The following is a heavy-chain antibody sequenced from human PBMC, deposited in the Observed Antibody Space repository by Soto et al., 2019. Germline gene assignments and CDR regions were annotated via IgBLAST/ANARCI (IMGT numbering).Heavy chain of an antibody. J-gene: IGHJ4*02. CDR2: IYSSGST. CDR3: ARWRVASTGYYFDY. V-gene: IGHV4-59*01. CDR1: GGSINSYY. D-gene: IGHD6-19*01. Sequence: SETLSLTCTVSGGSINSYYWSWIRQPPGKGLEWIGYIYSSGSTNYNPSLKSRLTISVDTSKSQFFLNLSSVTAADTAVYYCARWRVASTGYYFDYWGQGTLVTVSS.